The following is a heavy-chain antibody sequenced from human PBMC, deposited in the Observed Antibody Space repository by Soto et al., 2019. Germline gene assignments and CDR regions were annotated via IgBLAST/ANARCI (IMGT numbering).Heavy chain of an antibody. D-gene: IGHD6-19*01. CDR1: GFTFSTYS. J-gene: IGHJ4*02. CDR2: ISSSSTI. V-gene: IGHV3-48*01. CDR3: AGERGSGWTFDY. Sequence: GGSLRLSCAASGFTFSTYSMNWVRQAPGKGLEWVSSISSSSTIYYADSVKGRFTISRDNVQNSLYLQMHSLRAEDTAVYYCAGERGSGWTFDYWGQGTLVTAPQ.